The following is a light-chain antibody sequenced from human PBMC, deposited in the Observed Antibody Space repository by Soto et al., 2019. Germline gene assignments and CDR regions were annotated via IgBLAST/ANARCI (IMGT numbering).Light chain of an antibody. CDR1: QSVSSSS. V-gene: IGKV3-20*01. J-gene: IGKJ2*01. Sequence: EIVFTQSPGTLSLSPGEIATLSCRASQSVSSSSLAGYQQKGGQAPRLLIYGASRRATGLPDRISGSGSGTDFPLISRRLEPEYFAGYYCQPYGSSNTFGQGTKLEIK. CDR3: QPYGSSNT. CDR2: GAS.